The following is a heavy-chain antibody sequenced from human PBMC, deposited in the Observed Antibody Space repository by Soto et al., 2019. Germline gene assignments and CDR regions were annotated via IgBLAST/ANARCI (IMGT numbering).Heavy chain of an antibody. D-gene: IGHD3-10*01. V-gene: IGHV1-69*13. CDR3: AIDNRGSYAFDI. CDR1: GGTFSSYA. Sequence: GASVKVSCKASGGTFSSYASSWVRQAPGQGLEWMGGIIPIFGTANYAQKFQGRVTITADESTSTAYMELSSLRSEDTAVYYCAIDNRGSYAFDIWGQGTMVTVSS. J-gene: IGHJ3*02. CDR2: IIPIFGTA.